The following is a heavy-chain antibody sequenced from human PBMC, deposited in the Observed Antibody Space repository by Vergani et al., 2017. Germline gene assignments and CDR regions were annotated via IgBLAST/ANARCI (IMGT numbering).Heavy chain of an antibody. J-gene: IGHJ4*02. CDR2: IYYSGST. D-gene: IGHD2-15*01. CDR3: ASSEPLTDSGGDFDY. Sequence: QLQLQESGPGLVKPSETLSLTCTVSGGSISSSSYYWGWIRQPPGKGLEWIGCIYYSGSTYYNPSLKSRVTISVDTSKNQFSLKLSSVTAADTAVYYCASSEPLTDSGGDFDYWGQGTLVTVSS. CDR1: GGSISSSSYY. V-gene: IGHV4-39*01.